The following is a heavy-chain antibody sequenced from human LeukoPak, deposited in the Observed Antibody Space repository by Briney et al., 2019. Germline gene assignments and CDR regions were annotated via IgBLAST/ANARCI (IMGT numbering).Heavy chain of an antibody. CDR3: ARDRGRISMIALDY. Sequence: PGGSLRLSCSASGFTFSSYSMNWVRQAPGKGMEWVSYITTSSSDIYYADSVKGRFTVSRDNAKNSLYLQMNSLRDEDTAVYYCARDRGRISMIALDYWGQGTLVTVSS. V-gene: IGHV3-48*02. J-gene: IGHJ4*02. D-gene: IGHD3-22*01. CDR2: ITTSSSDI. CDR1: GFTFSSYS.